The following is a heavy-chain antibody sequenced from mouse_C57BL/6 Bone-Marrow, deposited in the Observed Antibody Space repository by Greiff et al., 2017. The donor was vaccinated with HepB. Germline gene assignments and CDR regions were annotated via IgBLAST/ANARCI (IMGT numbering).Heavy chain of an antibody. CDR1: GYTFTSYG. J-gene: IGHJ1*03. CDR3: DITTVVAKDYYFDV. Sequence: QVQLQQSGAELARPGASVKLSCKASGYTFTSYGISWVKQRTGQGLEWIGEIYPRSGNTYYNEKFKGKATLTADKSSSTAYMELRILTSEDSAVHFCDITTVVAKDYYFDVWGTGTTVTVSS. CDR2: IYPRSGNT. D-gene: IGHD1-1*01. V-gene: IGHV1-81*01.